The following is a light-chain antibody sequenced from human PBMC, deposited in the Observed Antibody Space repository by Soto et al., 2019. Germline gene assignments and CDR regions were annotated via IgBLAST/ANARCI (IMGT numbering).Light chain of an antibody. J-gene: IGKJ5*01. Sequence: VMTQAPATLSVSPGERATLSCRASQTINNNVAWYQLKDGQVPRLLIYGASTRATGTPARFSGSGSGRQFTLTISSLQSEDSAVYYCQQYSNWPLTFGQGTRLEIK. CDR3: QQYSNWPLT. CDR2: GAS. V-gene: IGKV3-15*01. CDR1: QTINNN.